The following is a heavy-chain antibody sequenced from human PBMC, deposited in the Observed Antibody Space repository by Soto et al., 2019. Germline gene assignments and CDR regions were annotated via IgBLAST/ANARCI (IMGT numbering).Heavy chain of an antibody. J-gene: IGHJ6*04. D-gene: IGHD2-2*01. CDR3: TTGYCSTTSCPPGNLVDV. V-gene: IGHV3-15*01. Sequence: EGQLVESGGGLVKPGGSLRLSCAASGFIFSNGWMSWVRQAPGKGLEWVGRIKSKIDGETRDYAAPVKGRFTISRADSKNMLYLQMDSLKTEDTAAYYCTTGYCSTTSCPPGNLVDVWGKGTTVTVSS. CDR2: IKSKIDGETR. CDR1: GFIFSNGW.